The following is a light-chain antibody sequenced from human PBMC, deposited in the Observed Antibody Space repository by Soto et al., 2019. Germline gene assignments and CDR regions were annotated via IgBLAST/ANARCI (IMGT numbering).Light chain of an antibody. CDR1: SSDVGAYNS. Sequence: QSALTQPPSASGSPGQSVAISCTGTSSDVGAYNSVSWYQQYPGKAPKLIIYEVTKRPSGVPDRFSGSKSGNTASLTVSGLQAEDEADYYCSSYAGSNNVVFGGGTKLTVL. CDR3: SSYAGSNNVV. J-gene: IGLJ3*02. CDR2: EVT. V-gene: IGLV2-8*01.